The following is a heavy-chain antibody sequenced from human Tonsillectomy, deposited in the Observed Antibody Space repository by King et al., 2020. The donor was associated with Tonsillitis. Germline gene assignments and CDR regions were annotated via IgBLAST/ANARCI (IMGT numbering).Heavy chain of an antibody. D-gene: IGHD3-3*01. CDR2: FDPEDGET. J-gene: IGHJ4*02. V-gene: IGHV1-24*01. CDR3: ATGGRDEFWSDYYFDY. CDR1: GYTLTELS. Sequence: QLVQSGAEVKKPGASVKVSCKVSGYTLTELSMHWVRQAPGKGLEWMGGFDPEDGETIYAQKFQGRVTMTEDTSTDTAYMALSSLRSEDTAVYYCATGGRDEFWSDYYFDYWGQGTLVTVSS.